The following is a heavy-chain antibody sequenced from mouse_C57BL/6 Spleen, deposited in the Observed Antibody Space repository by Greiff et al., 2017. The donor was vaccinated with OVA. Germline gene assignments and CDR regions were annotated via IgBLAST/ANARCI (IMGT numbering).Heavy chain of an antibody. CDR1: GYTFTDYY. Sequence: VQLQQSGPELVKPGASVKISCKASGYTFTDYYMNWVKQSHGKSLEWIGDINPNNGGTSYNQKFKGKATLTVDKSSSTAYMELRSLTSADSAVYYCARGSSEFAYWGQGTLVTVSA. D-gene: IGHD3-1*01. CDR3: ARGSSEFAY. V-gene: IGHV1-26*01. CDR2: INPNNGGT. J-gene: IGHJ3*01.